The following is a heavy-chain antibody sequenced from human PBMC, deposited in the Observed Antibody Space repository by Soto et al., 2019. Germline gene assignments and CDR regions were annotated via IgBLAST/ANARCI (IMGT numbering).Heavy chain of an antibody. CDR1: GFDFRSYG. D-gene: IGHD3-10*01. CDR2: ASYDGSET. J-gene: IGHJ4*02. V-gene: IGHV3-30*03. CDR3: VRDSGWPILNLDS. Sequence: VQLVESGGGVVQPGRSLRLACAASGFDFRSYGIHWVRQAPGRGLEWVAAASYDGSETYYADSAKGRFTVSKEISKNTVFLQMNALRHEDTALYFCVRDSGWPILNLDSWGQGTLVTVSS.